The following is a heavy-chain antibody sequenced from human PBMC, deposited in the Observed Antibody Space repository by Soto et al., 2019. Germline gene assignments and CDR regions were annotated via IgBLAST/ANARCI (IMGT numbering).Heavy chain of an antibody. Sequence: QVQLQESGPGLVKPSETLSLTCTVSGASINNYYWSWIRQPPGKGLEWIGYIYISGITDYNPALKSRVTISTDTSNNQFSLKLNFVTAADTAVYYCARGSGWLPDYWGQGARVTVSS. CDR3: ARGSGWLPDY. CDR1: GASINNYY. D-gene: IGHD6-19*01. V-gene: IGHV4-59*01. CDR2: IYISGIT. J-gene: IGHJ4*02.